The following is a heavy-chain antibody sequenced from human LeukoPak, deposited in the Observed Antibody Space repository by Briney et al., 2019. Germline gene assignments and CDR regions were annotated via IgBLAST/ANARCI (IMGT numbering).Heavy chain of an antibody. CDR2: IIPIFGTA. CDR3: ARASARYDYVWGSYRTSFDY. Sequence: PVKVSCKASGGTFSSYAISWVRQAPGQGLEWMGRIIPIFGTANYAQKFQGRVTITTDESTSTAYMELSSLRSEDTAVYYCARASARYDYVWGSYRTSFDYWGQGTLVTVSS. J-gene: IGHJ4*02. CDR1: GGTFSSYA. D-gene: IGHD3-16*02. V-gene: IGHV1-69*05.